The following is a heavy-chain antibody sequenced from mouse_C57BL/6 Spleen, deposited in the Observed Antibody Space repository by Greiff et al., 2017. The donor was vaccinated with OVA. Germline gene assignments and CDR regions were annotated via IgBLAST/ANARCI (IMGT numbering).Heavy chain of an antibody. J-gene: IGHJ4*01. V-gene: IGHV1-82*01. D-gene: IGHD1-1*01. CDR3: ARRGGSSPYYAMDY. Sequence: VQLQQSGPELVKPGASVKISCKASGYAFSSSWMNWVKQRPGKGLEWIGRIYPGDGDTNYNGKFKGKATLTADKSSSTAYMQLSSLTSEDSAVYFCARRGGSSPYYAMDYWGQGTSVTVSS. CDR1: GYAFSSSW. CDR2: IYPGDGDT.